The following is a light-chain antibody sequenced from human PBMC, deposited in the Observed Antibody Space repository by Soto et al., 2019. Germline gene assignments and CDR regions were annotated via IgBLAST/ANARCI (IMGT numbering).Light chain of an antibody. CDR1: ESVDIN. Sequence: SVLMHNPCALSLYPEESVTTCCRASESVDINLAWYQQKPGQAPRLLIYGASTRATDMPGTFSGRGSGTEFTLTISSLQSEDFAVYYCEQYKNWPRTFGQGTKVDI. CDR3: EQYKNWPRT. CDR2: GAS. V-gene: IGKV3-15*01. J-gene: IGKJ1*01.